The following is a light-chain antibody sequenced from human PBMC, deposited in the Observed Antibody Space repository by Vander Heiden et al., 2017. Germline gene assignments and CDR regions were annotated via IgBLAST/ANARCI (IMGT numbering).Light chain of an antibody. V-gene: IGKV1-5*03. CDR1: QSISNW. CDR2: KAS. J-gene: IGKJ1*01. Sequence: DILISQSPSTLSASVGDRVTITCRASQSISNWLAWYQQKPGTGPGKFLIYKASSLESGVPSRFSGSGAGTEFTLTISRLQPDDFETYYCQKYNSWTFGQGTKLEI. CDR3: QKYNSWT.